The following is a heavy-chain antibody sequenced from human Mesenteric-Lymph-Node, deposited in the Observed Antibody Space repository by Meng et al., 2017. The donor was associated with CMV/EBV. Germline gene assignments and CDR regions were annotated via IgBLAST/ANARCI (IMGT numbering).Heavy chain of an antibody. CDR3: ARAGGGGTSGWYDFHFDY. CDR2: TYYRSKWYN. J-gene: IGHJ4*02. Sequence: SSNSAAWNWIRQSPSRGLEWLGRTYYRSKWYNDYAVSVKSRITINPDTSKNQFSLQLNSVTPEDTAVYYCARAGGGGTSGWYDFHFDYWGQGTLVTVSS. D-gene: IGHD6-19*01. V-gene: IGHV6-1*01. CDR1: SSNSAA.